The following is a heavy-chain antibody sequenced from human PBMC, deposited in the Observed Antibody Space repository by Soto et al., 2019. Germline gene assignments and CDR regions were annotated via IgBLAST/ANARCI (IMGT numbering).Heavy chain of an antibody. CDR1: GFTFNNYG. CDR2: IWNDGSGY. V-gene: IGHV3-33*01. CDR3: AAGGYSSGWGGWYFDL. J-gene: IGHJ2*01. D-gene: IGHD6-19*01. Sequence: GGSLRLSCAASGFTFNNYGMHWVRQAPGKGLEWVAVIWNDGSGYYYATSVKGRFTISRDNPTSTLYLQMSSLRAEDTAVYYCAAGGYSSGWGGWYFDLWGRGTLVTVSS.